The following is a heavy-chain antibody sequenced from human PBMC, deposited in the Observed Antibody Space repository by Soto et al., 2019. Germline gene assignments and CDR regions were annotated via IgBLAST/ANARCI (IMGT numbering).Heavy chain of an antibody. CDR1: GGSFSGYS. CDR2: INHRGST. Sequence: QVQLQQWGAGLLKPSETLSLTCGVYGGSFSGYSWSWIRQPPGKGLEWIGEINHRGSTNYNPSLKRRVTISLDTSKNQFSLKLSSVTASDTIIYYCARAITVAGTRRFDSWGQGTLVTVSS. V-gene: IGHV4-34*01. D-gene: IGHD6-19*01. J-gene: IGHJ5*01. CDR3: ARAITVAGTRRFDS.